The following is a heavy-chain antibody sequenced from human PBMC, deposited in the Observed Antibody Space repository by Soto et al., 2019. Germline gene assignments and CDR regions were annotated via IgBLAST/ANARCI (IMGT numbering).Heavy chain of an antibody. CDR1: GGSISSGGYS. CDR2: IYHSGST. CDR3: ARGIAAAGF. Sequence: PSETLSLTCAVSGGSISSGGYSWSWIRQPPGKGLEWIGYIYHSGSTYYNPSLKSRVTISVDRSKNQFSLKLSSVTAADTAVYYCARGIAAAGFWGQGTLVTVSS. J-gene: IGHJ4*02. D-gene: IGHD6-13*01. V-gene: IGHV4-30-2*01.